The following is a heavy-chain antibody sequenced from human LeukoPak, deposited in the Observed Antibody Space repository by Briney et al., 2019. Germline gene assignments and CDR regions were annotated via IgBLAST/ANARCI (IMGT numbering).Heavy chain of an antibody. V-gene: IGHV4-59*08. CDR3: ARRTIAVGDAFDI. CDR1: GGSISSYY. CDR2: IYYSGST. J-gene: IGHJ3*02. D-gene: IGHD6-19*01. Sequence: NPSETLSLTCTVSGGSISSYYWSWIRQPPGKGLEWIGYIYYSGSTNYNPSLKSRVTISVDTSKNQFSLKLSSVTAADTAVYYCARRTIAVGDAFDIWGQGTMVTVSS.